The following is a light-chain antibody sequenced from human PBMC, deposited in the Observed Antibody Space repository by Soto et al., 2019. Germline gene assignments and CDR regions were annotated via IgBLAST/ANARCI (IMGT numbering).Light chain of an antibody. Sequence: QSALTQPASVSGSPGQSITISCSGPSSDIGAYDYVSWYQLHPGRAPQLIIYEVSHRFSGLSYRFSGSKSGNTASLTTSGLQAEDEVDYYSASLAPGRLYVFGRGTKLTLL. CDR3: ASLAPGRLYV. J-gene: IGLJ1*01. CDR2: EVS. CDR1: SSDIGAYDY. V-gene: IGLV2-14*03.